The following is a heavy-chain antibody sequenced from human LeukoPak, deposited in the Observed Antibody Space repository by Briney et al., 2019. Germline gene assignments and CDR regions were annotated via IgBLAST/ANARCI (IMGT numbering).Heavy chain of an antibody. CDR3: ARDGAYYDSRGYRLYYFDY. D-gene: IGHD3-22*01. V-gene: IGHV4-59*13. CDR2: IYYSGST. Sequence: SETLSLTCTVSGGSISSYYWSWIRQPPGKGLEWIGYIYYSGSTNYNPSLKSRVTISVDTSKNQFSLKLSSVTAADTAVYYRARDGAYYDSRGYRLYYFDYWGQGTLVTVSS. CDR1: GGSISSYY. J-gene: IGHJ4*02.